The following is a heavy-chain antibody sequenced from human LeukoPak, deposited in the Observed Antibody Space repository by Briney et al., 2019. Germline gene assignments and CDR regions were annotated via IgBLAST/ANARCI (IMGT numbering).Heavy chain of an antibody. CDR1: GFTFSNAW. Sequence: PGGSLRLSCAASGFTFSNAWMNWVRQAPGKGLEWVAYIKKTGSETYYMDSVEGRFTITRDNSRDSVFLHMYGLRAEDTAVYFCARENGYCSGANCYSYFDSWGQGTLVTVSS. CDR2: IKKTGSET. D-gene: IGHD2-15*01. V-gene: IGHV3-7*01. J-gene: IGHJ4*02. CDR3: ARENGYCSGANCYSYFDS.